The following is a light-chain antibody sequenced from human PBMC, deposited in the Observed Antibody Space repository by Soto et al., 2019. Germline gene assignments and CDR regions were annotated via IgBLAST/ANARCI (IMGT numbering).Light chain of an antibody. CDR3: CSYAGSSAFVV. J-gene: IGLJ2*01. Sequence: QSALTQPASVSGSPGQSITISCTGTSSDVGSYNLVSWYQHHPGKAPKLMIYEVSKRPSGVSNRFSGSKSGNTASLTISGLQAEYEANYYCCSYAGSSAFVVFGGGTKLTVL. CDR1: SSDVGSYNL. CDR2: EVS. V-gene: IGLV2-23*02.